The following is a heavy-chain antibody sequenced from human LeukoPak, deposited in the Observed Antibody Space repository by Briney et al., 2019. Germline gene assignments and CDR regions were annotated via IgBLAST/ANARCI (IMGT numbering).Heavy chain of an antibody. V-gene: IGHV3-13*01. CDR2: IGADGDI. CDR1: GFPFSSHD. J-gene: IGHJ5*02. D-gene: IGHD3-16*01. CDR3: ARARNGGSFDP. Sequence: GGSLRLSCAASGFPFSSHDMHWVRQAPGKTLEWVSVIGADGDIYYSVSVKGRFTISRENAKNSLYLQMNSLRAGDTAAYYCARARNGGSFDPWGQGTLVTVSS.